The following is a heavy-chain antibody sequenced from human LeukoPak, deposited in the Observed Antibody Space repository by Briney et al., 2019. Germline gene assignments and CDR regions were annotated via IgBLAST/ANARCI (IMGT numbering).Heavy chain of an antibody. V-gene: IGHV4-59*08. J-gene: IGHJ5*02. CDR3: ARQGARGYNIYWFDP. Sequence: SETLSLTCTVSGGSISTYYWSWIRQPPGKELECIGHIYYSGSTNYNPSIKNRVTISVDTSKNQFSLMLSSVTAADTAVYYCARQGARGYNIYWFDPWGQGTLVTVSS. CDR2: IYYSGST. D-gene: IGHD1-14*01. CDR1: GGSISTYY.